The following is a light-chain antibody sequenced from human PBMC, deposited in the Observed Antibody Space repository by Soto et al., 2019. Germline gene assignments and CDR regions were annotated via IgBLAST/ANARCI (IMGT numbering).Light chain of an antibody. CDR1: SSDVGGYNY. V-gene: IGLV2-14*01. CDR3: SSYTNSSLDV. J-gene: IGLJ1*01. Sequence: QSALTQPASVSGSPGQSITISCTGTSSDVGGYNYVSWYQQLPGKAPKLMIYEVSDRPSGVSNRFSGSKSGNTASLTISGLQAEDEADYYCSSYTNSSLDVFGTGTKLTVL. CDR2: EVS.